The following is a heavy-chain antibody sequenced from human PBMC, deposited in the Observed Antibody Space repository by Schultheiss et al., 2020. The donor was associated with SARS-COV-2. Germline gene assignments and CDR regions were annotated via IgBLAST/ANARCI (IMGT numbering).Heavy chain of an antibody. CDR1: GGSISSGGYS. CDR3: ARGRSGVGATTTDY. D-gene: IGHD1-26*01. Sequence: SETLSLTCAVSGGSISSGGYSWSWIRQPPGKGLEWIGYIYHSGSTYYNPSLKSRVTISVDRSKNQFSLKLSSVTAADTAVYYCARGRSGVGATTTDYWGQGTLVTVSS. V-gene: IGHV4-30-2*01. CDR2: IYHSGST. J-gene: IGHJ4*02.